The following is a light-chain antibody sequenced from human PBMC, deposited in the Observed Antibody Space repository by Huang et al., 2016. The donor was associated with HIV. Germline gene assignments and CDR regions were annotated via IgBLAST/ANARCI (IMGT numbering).Light chain of an antibody. CDR2: LGS. J-gene: IGKJ1*01. CDR1: QSLLHSNGYNY. Sequence: DIVMTQSPLSLPVTPGEPDSISCRSSQSLLHSNGYNYLDWYLQKPGQSHQLLIYLGSNRASGVPDRFSGSGSGTDFTLKISRVEAEDVGVYYCMQALQTLWTFGQGTKVEIK. CDR3: MQALQTLWT. V-gene: IGKV2-28*01.